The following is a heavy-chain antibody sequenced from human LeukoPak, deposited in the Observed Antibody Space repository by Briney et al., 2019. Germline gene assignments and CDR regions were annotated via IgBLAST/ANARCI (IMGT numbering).Heavy chain of an antibody. CDR2: IIPIFGTA. V-gene: IGHV1-69*13. J-gene: IGHJ4*02. Sequence: SVKVPCKASGGTFSSYAISWVRQAPGQGLEWMGGIIPIFGTANYAQKFQGRVTITADESTSTAYMELSSLRSEDTAVYYCAREGLAGGATTSAPFDYWGQGTLVTVSS. CDR3: AREGLAGGATTSAPFDY. CDR1: GGTFSSYA. D-gene: IGHD1-26*01.